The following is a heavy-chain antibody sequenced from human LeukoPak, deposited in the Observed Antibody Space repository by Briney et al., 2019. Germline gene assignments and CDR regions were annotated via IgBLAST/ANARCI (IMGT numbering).Heavy chain of an antibody. CDR2: ISGSGGST. J-gene: IGHJ4*02. CDR1: GFTFSSYA. Sequence: PGGSLRLSCAASGFTFSSYAMSWVRQAPGKGLEWVSAISGSGGSTYYADSVKGRFTISRDNSKNTLYLQMNSLKTEDTAVYYCTTEHGDYSSDYWGQGTLVTVSS. V-gene: IGHV3-23*01. CDR3: TTEHGDYSSDY. D-gene: IGHD4-17*01.